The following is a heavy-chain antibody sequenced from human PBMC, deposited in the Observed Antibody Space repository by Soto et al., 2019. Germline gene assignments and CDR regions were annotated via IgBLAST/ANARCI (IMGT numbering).Heavy chain of an antibody. Sequence: ASVKVSCKASGYTFTSYGISWVRQAPGQGLEWMGWISTYNDKRAYAQKLQGRVTMTTDTSTSTAYMELRSLRSDDTAVYYCARDFHCSGGRCYDCFDPWGQGTLVTASS. V-gene: IGHV1-18*01. CDR2: ISTYNDKR. D-gene: IGHD2-15*01. J-gene: IGHJ5*02. CDR3: ARDFHCSGGRCYDCFDP. CDR1: GYTFTSYG.